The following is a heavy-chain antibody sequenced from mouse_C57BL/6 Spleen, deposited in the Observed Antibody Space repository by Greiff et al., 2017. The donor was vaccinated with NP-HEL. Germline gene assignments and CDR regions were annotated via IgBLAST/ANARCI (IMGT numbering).Heavy chain of an antibody. D-gene: IGHD2-1*01. Sequence: EVQGVESGGGLVQPGGSLSLSCAASGFTFTDYYMSWVRQPPGKALEWLGFIRNKANGYTTEYSASVKGRFTISRDNSQSILYLQMNALRAEDSATYYCASGNYDWYFDVWGTGTTVTVSS. CDR2: IRNKANGYTT. V-gene: IGHV7-3*01. J-gene: IGHJ1*03. CDR1: GFTFTDYY. CDR3: ASGNYDWYFDV.